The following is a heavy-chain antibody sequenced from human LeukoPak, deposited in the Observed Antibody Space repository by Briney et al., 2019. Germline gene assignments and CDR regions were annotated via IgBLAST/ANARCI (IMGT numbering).Heavy chain of an antibody. CDR1: GFTFSSYA. D-gene: IGHD5-24*01. J-gene: IGHJ4*02. CDR3: ARGGWLQFGGFDY. V-gene: IGHV3-30-3*01. Sequence: GGSLRLSCAASGFTFSSYAMHWVRQAPGKGPEWVAVISYDGSNKYYADSVKGRFTISRDNSKNTLYPQMNSLRAEDTAVYYCARGGWLQFGGFDYWGQGALVTVSS. CDR2: ISYDGSNK.